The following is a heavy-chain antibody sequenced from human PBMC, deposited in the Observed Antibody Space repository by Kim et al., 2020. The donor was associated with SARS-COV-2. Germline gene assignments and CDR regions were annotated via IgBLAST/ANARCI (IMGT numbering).Heavy chain of an antibody. J-gene: IGHJ4*01. V-gene: IGHV3-64D*06. D-gene: IGHD2-2*02. CDR2: INNNGGST. CDR1: GFTFSNYA. Sequence: GGSLRLSCSASGFTFSNYAMHWVRQAPGKGLEYVSAINNNGGSTYYADSVKGRFTISRDNSKNTLYLQMSSLRAEDTAVYYCVNTAHCSSTSCYNFDYWG. CDR3: VNTAHCSSTSCYNFDY.